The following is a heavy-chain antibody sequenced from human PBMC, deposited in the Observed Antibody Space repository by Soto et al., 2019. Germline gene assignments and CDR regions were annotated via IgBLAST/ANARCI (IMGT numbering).Heavy chain of an antibody. V-gene: IGHV3-23*01. J-gene: IGHJ4*02. Sequence: PGGSLRLSCAASGFIFSSYAMSWVRQAPGKGLEWVSAISGSGGSTYYAGSVKGRFTISRDNSKNTLYLQMNSLRAEDTAVYYCAKTSVAATLFVEFDYWGQGTLVTVSS. CDR1: GFIFSSYA. D-gene: IGHD2-15*01. CDR3: AKTSVAATLFVEFDY. CDR2: ISGSGGST.